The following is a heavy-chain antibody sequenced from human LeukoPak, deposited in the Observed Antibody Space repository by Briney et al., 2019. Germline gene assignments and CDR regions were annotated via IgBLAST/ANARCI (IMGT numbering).Heavy chain of an antibody. CDR2: IYTTGST. Sequence: GGSLRLSCAVSGFTVSSDYMTWVRQAPGKGLEWVSVIYTTGSTYHADSVKGRFTISRDNSKNTLYLQMNSLRAEDTAVYYCARRFGYCSGGSCYGGYYFDYWGQGTLVTVSS. V-gene: IGHV3-53*01. CDR1: GFTVSSDY. CDR3: ARRFGYCSGGSCYGGYYFDY. J-gene: IGHJ4*02. D-gene: IGHD2-15*01.